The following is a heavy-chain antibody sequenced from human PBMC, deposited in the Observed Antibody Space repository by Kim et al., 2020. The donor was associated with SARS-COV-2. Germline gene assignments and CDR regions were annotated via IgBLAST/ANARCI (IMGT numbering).Heavy chain of an antibody. CDR1: GFTFSSYW. J-gene: IGHJ4*02. CDR2: IKQDGSEK. V-gene: IGHV3-7*01. D-gene: IGHD6-13*01. CDR3: ARIDSSSWYGTFDY. Sequence: GGSLRLSCAASGFTFSSYWMSWVRQAPGKGLEWVANIKQDGSEKYYVDSVKGRFTISRDNAKNSLYLQMNSLRAEDTAVYYCARIDSSSWYGTFDYWGQGTLVTVSS.